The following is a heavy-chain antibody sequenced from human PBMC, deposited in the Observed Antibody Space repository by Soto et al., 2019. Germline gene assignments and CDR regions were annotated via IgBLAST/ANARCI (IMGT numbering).Heavy chain of an antibody. V-gene: IGHV4-61*01. J-gene: IGHJ4*02. CDR1: GASVSSGNYY. D-gene: IGHD4-17*01. CDR3: ARERLGVNTGSDY. CDR2: VYYRGNT. Sequence: QVQLKESGPGLVKPSETLSLTCTVSGASVSSGNYYWSWSRQPPGKGLEWIGNVYYRGNTKYNPSRKSRVTITVDTSKNQFSLKLSSVTAADTAGYYCARERLGVNTGSDYWGQGTLVTVSS.